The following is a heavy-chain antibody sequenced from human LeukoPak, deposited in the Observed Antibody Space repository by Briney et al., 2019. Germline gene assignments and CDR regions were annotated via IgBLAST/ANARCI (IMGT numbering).Heavy chain of an antibody. CDR2: ISSSSSYI. CDR3: AVTGYSSRSPNV. D-gene: IGHD6-13*01. CDR1: GFTFSSYS. Sequence: GGSLRLSCAASGFTFSSYSMNWVRQAPGKGLEWVSSISSSSSYIYYADSVKGRFTISRDNAKDSLYLQMNSLRAEDTAVYYCAVTGYSSRSPNVWGQGTMVTVSS. J-gene: IGHJ3*01. V-gene: IGHV3-21*01.